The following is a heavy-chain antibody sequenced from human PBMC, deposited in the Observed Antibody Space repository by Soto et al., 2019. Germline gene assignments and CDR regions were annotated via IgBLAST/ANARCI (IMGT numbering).Heavy chain of an antibody. Sequence: GSLRLSCAASGFSVTSNYMTWVRQAPGKGLECVSVIYAGGNTYYPDSVKGRFTISSDNSKNTLFLQMNNLRAEDTAVYYCARVTTFYDTLTSSYALNYFDYWGQGTRVTVSS. J-gene: IGHJ4*02. D-gene: IGHD3-9*01. CDR1: GFSVTSNY. CDR3: ARVTTFYDTLTSSYALNYFDY. V-gene: IGHV3-53*01. CDR2: IYAGGNT.